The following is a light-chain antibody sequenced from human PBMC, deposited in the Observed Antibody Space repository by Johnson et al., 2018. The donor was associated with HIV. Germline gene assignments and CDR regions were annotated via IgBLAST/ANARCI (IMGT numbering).Light chain of an antibody. CDR3: GGWDSSLSSGL. Sequence: QSVLTQPPSVSAAPGQKVTISCSGSSSNIGNNYVSWYQQLPGRAPKLLIYDNNKRPSGIPDRFSGSKSGTSATLVITGLKTGDEAEYYCGGWDSSLSSGLFGSGTKVPGL. CDR2: DNN. V-gene: IGLV1-51*01. J-gene: IGLJ1*01. CDR1: SSNIGNNY.